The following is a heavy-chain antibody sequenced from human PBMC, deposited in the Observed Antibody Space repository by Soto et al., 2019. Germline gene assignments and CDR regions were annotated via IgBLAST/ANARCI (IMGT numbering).Heavy chain of an antibody. V-gene: IGHV3-30*18. CDR3: AKDSSAAFDY. CDR1: GCTLRSSG. D-gene: IGHD6-25*01. Sequence: GGSLRLSCVASGCTLRSSGMHWVRQAPSKGLEWVAVISHDGSNQFYAESVKGRFTISRDNSKNMLYLQMNSLRADGSAVYFCAKDSSAAFDYWGQGTVVTVSS. J-gene: IGHJ4*02. CDR2: ISHDGSNQ.